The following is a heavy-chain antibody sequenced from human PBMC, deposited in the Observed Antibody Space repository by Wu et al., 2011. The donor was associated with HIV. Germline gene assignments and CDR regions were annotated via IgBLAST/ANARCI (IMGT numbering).Heavy chain of an antibody. J-gene: IGHJ4*02. CDR3: ARAPRSGPDYFDY. CDR1: GGTFSSSA. Sequence: QVQLVQSGAEVKKPGSSVKVSCKTFGGTFSSSAISWVRQAPGQGLEWMGRISADNGDTNYAQKLQGRVTMTTDTSTSTAYMELRSLRFDDTAVYYCARAPRSGPDYFDYWGQGTLVTVSS. D-gene: IGHD3-10*01. CDR2: ISADNGDT. V-gene: IGHV1-18*01.